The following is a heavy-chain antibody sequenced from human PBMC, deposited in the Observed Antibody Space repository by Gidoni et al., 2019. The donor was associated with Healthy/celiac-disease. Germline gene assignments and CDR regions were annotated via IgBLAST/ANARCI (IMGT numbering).Heavy chain of an antibody. Sequence: QVQLVESGGGVVQPGRSLRLSCAAPGVTFSSYAMHWVRQAPGKGLELVAVISYDVSYKYYADSVKGRFTISRDNSKNTLYLQMNSLRAEDTAVYYCARDPEYYYDSSGSYAFDIWGQGTMVTVSS. D-gene: IGHD3-22*01. J-gene: IGHJ3*02. V-gene: IGHV3-30-3*01. CDR3: ARDPEYYYDSSGSYAFDI. CDR2: ISYDVSYK. CDR1: GVTFSSYA.